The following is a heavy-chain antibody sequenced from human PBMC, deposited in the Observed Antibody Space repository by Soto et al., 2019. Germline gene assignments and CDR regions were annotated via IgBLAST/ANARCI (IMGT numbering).Heavy chain of an antibody. CDR3: ARDGGRDSSLDY. D-gene: IGHD3-16*01. CDR1: GFTFSSYA. Sequence: GGSLRLSCAASGFTFSSYAMHWVRQAPGKGLEWVAVISYDGSNKYYADSVKGRFTISRDNSKNTLYLQMNSLRAEDTAVYYCARDGGRDSSLDYWGQGTLVTVSS. CDR2: ISYDGSNK. V-gene: IGHV3-30-3*01. J-gene: IGHJ4*02.